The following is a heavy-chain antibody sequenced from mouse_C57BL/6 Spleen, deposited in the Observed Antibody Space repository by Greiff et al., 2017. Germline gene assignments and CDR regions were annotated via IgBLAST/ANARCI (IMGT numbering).Heavy chain of an antibody. Sequence: EVQLQESGPGHVKPSQSLSLTCSVTGYSITSGYYWNWIRQFPGNKLEWMGYISYDGSNNYNPSLKNRISITRDTSKNQFFLKLNSVTTEDTATYYCARRLGRPYWYFDVWGTGTTVTVSS. J-gene: IGHJ1*03. CDR1: GYSITSGYY. D-gene: IGHD4-1*01. V-gene: IGHV3-6*01. CDR2: ISYDGSN. CDR3: ARRLGRPYWYFDV.